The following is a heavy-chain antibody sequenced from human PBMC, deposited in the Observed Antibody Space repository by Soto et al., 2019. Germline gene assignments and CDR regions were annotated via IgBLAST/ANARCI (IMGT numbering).Heavy chain of an antibody. V-gene: IGHV1-3*01. CDR2: INAGNGNT. CDR1: GYTFTSYA. D-gene: IGHD3-22*01. J-gene: IGHJ4*02. CDR3: ARVYGYYYDSSGYGLFDY. Sequence: ASVKVSCKASGYTFTSYAMHWVRQAPGQRLEWMGWINAGNGNTKYSQKFQGRVTITRDTSTSTAYMELSSLRSEDTAVYYCARVYGYYYDSSGYGLFDYWGQGTLVTVSS.